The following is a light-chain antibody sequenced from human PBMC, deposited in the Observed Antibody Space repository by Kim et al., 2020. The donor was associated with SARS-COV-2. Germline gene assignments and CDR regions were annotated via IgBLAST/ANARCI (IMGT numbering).Light chain of an antibody. V-gene: IGLV3-1*01. CDR2: QDS. CDR3: QAWDSSTGGV. J-gene: IGLJ2*01. CDR1: KLGDKY. Sequence: SPGNMASITSARDKLGDKYACWYPQKPCQAPVLVIYQDSKRPSGIPERFSGSNSGNTATLTLSGTQAMDEADYYCQAWDSSTGGVFGGGTQLTVL.